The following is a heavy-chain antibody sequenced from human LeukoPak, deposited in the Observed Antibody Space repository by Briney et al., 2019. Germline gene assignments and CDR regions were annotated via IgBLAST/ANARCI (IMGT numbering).Heavy chain of an antibody. J-gene: IGHJ3*02. D-gene: IGHD1-14*01. CDR2: IIPIFGTA. CDR1: GGAFSSYA. Sequence: ASVKVSCKASGGAFSSYAFSWVRQAPGQGLEWMGGIIPIFGTANYAQKFQGRVTITADKSTSTAYMELSSLRSEDTAVYYCARDHQMTAGEDAFDIWGQGTMVTVSS. V-gene: IGHV1-69*06. CDR3: ARDHQMTAGEDAFDI.